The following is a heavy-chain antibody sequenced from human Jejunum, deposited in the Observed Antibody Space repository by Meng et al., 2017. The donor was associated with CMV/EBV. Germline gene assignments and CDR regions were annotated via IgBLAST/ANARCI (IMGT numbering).Heavy chain of an antibody. J-gene: IGHJ4*02. Sequence: CAASGFTFSAFHMSWVRQAPGQGLELLSYITDSYSISYADSLKGRFTISRDNARNSIYLQLNSLRVEDTAVYYCARRWAVAGLDYWGQGTLVTVSS. D-gene: IGHD6-19*01. V-gene: IGHV3-11*04. CDR2: ITDSYSI. CDR1: GFTFSAFH. CDR3: ARRWAVAGLDY.